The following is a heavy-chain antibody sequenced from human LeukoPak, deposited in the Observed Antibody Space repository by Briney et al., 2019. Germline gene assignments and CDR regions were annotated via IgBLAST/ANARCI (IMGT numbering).Heavy chain of an antibody. CDR3: ANTQPRGYYPWYFDL. CDR1: GGSISSYD. D-gene: IGHD3-22*01. J-gene: IGHJ2*01. CDR2: INYSGST. V-gene: IGHV4-59*01. Sequence: SETLSPTCTVSGGSISSYDWSWIRQPPGKGLEWIGYINYSGSTNYNPSLNSRVTISVATHKNQFSLKLRSVTAADTAVYYCANTQPRGYYPWYFDLWGRGTLVTVSS.